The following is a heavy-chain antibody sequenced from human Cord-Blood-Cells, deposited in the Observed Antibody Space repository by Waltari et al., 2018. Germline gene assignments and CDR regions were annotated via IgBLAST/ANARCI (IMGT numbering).Heavy chain of an antibody. CDR1: GFTFSSYA. D-gene: IGHD5-18*01. Sequence: QVQLVESGGGGVQPGRSLRLSCAASGFTFSSYAMHWVRQAPGKGLEWVAVISYDGSNKYYADSVKGRFTISRDNSKNTLYLQMNSLRAEDTAVYYCARGDTAMAPFDYWGQGTLVTVSS. V-gene: IGHV3-30*04. J-gene: IGHJ4*02. CDR2: ISYDGSNK. CDR3: ARGDTAMAPFDY.